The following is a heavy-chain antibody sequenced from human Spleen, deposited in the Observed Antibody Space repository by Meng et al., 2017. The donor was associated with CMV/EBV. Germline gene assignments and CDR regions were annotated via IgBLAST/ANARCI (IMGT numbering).Heavy chain of an antibody. D-gene: IGHD3-3*01. V-gene: IGHV3-74*01. CDR2: INSDGSTT. Sequence: GGSLRLSCAASEFTLSSYWMHWVRQAPGKGLVWVSRINSDGSTTSYEDSVKGRFTISRDNAKNTLYLQMNSLRAEDTAVYYCALSLRWELYFDLWSGFHGMDVWGQGATVTVSS. CDR3: ALSLRWELYFDLWSGFHGMDV. J-gene: IGHJ6*02. CDR1: EFTLSSYW.